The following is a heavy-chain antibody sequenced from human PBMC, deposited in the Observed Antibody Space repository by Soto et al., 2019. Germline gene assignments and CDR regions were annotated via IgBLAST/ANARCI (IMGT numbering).Heavy chain of an antibody. CDR1: GFAFGNYW. D-gene: IGHD3-10*01. CDR3: ARDSGNGSGSSVNHYLDY. Sequence: EVQLVESGGDLVQPGGSLRLSCAASGFAFGNYWISWVRQAPGKGLEWLATIKRDASEKKYVDSVKGRFTMSRDNAKNSLYLQMDSLRAEDTAVYYCARDSGNGSGSSVNHYLDYWGHGTLVTVSS. V-gene: IGHV3-7*01. J-gene: IGHJ4*01. CDR2: IKRDASEK.